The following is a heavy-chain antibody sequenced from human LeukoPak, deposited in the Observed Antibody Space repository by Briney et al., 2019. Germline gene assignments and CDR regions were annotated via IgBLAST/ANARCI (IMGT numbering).Heavy chain of an antibody. CDR3: ARAQYYSDSTGYYYLHY. Sequence: GGSLRLSCVGSGYTFSSYHMNWVRQAPGKGLEWVSYISSSSSTIYYADSVKGRFTISRDNAKNSLYLQTNSLRAEDTAVYYCARAQYYSDSTGYYYLHYWGQGTLVTVSS. CDR2: ISSSSSTI. D-gene: IGHD3-22*01. CDR1: GYTFSSYH. V-gene: IGHV3-48*01. J-gene: IGHJ4*02.